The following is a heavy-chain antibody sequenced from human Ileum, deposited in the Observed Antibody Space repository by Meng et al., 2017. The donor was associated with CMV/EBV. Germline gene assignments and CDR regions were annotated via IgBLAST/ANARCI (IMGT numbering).Heavy chain of an antibody. D-gene: IGHD3-22*01. Sequence: GSLRLSCTVSGGSISSYYWSWIRQPPGKGLEWIGYIYYSGSPNYNPSLKSRVTMSVDTSKNQFSLKLSSVTAADTAVYYCARDVSYYYDTSLGVWFDPWGQGTLVTV. J-gene: IGHJ5*02. CDR2: IYYSGSP. CDR3: ARDVSYYYDTSLGVWFDP. CDR1: GGSISSYY. V-gene: IGHV4-59*01.